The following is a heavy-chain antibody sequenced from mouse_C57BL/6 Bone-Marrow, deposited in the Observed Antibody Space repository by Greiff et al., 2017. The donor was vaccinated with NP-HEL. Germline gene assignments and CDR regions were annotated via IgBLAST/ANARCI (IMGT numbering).Heavy chain of an antibody. CDR1: GYAFSSSW. V-gene: IGHV1-82*01. Sequence: QVQLQQSGPELVKPGASVKISCKASGYAFSSSWMNWVKQRPGKGLEWIGRIYPGDGDTNYNEKFKGKATLTADKSSSTAYMELRSLTSEDSAVYFCATPGDYWGQGTTLTVSS. CDR3: ATPGDY. J-gene: IGHJ2*01. CDR2: IYPGDGDT.